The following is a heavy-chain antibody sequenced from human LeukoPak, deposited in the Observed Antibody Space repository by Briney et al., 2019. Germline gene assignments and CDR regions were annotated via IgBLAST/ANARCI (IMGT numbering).Heavy chain of an antibody. Sequence: PGGSLRLSCKGSGYRFTNYWIGWVRQMPGKGLEWMGLIYPGDSDTRYSPSFQGQVTISPDKSISTAYLHWSSLKASDTAMYYCARQMYYLDSRGYGGIDYWGPGTLVSVSS. CDR1: GYRFTNYW. CDR3: ARQMYYLDSRGYGGIDY. J-gene: IGHJ4*02. D-gene: IGHD3-22*01. V-gene: IGHV5-51*01. CDR2: IYPGDSDT.